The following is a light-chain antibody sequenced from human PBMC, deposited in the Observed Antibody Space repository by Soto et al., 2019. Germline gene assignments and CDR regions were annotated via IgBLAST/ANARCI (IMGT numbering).Light chain of an antibody. Sequence: DIQMTQSPSSLSASVGDRVTITCRASQGIKKDLGWYQQKPGKAPKLLLSAVSSLQSGVPSRFSGSGSGTEFTLTISSLQPEDFATYYCLQHNSYPRTFGQGTKVEIK. J-gene: IGKJ1*01. CDR1: QGIKKD. V-gene: IGKV1-17*01. CDR3: LQHNSYPRT. CDR2: AVS.